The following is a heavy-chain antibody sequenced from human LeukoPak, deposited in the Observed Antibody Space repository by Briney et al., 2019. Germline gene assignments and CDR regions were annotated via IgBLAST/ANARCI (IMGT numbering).Heavy chain of an antibody. J-gene: IGHJ4*02. V-gene: IGHV3-11*01. Sequence: GGSLRLSCAASRFTFSDHYMSWIRQAPEKGLEWVSYISSSGSNIYYADSVKGRFTISRENAKNSLYLQMNSLRAEDTAVYYCARGGHCTSTGCSGYFDYWGQGTLVTVSS. CDR2: ISSSGSNI. CDR1: RFTFSDHY. CDR3: ARGGHCTSTGCSGYFDY. D-gene: IGHD2-2*01.